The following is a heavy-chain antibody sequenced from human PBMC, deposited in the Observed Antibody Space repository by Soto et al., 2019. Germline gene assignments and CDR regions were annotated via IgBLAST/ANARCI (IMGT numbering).Heavy chain of an antibody. D-gene: IGHD1-7*01. J-gene: IGHJ6*02. CDR1: GGTFSSYA. CDR2: IIPIFGTA. CDR3: ARSRRDVEMATIPELYYYYGMDV. V-gene: IGHV1-69*13. Sequence: ASVKVSCKASGGTFSSYAISWVRQAPGQGLEWMGGIIPIFGTANYAQKFQGRVTITADESTSTAYMELSSLRSEDTAVYYCARSRRDVEMATIPELYYYYGMDVWGQGTTVTVSS.